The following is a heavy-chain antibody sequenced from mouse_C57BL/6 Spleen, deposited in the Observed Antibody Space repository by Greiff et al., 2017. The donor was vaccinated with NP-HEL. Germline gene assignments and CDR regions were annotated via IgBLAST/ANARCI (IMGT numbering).Heavy chain of an antibody. CDR3: TRDLDYGSSYYAMDY. V-gene: IGHV5-9-1*02. CDR2: ISSGGDYI. D-gene: IGHD1-1*01. CDR1: GFTFSSYA. Sequence: EVQGVESGEGLVKPGGSLKLSCAASGFTFSSYAMSWVRQTPEKRLEWVAYISSGGDYIYYADTVKGRFTISRDNARNTLYLQMSSLKSEDTAMYYCTRDLDYGSSYYAMDYWGQGTSVTVSS. J-gene: IGHJ4*01.